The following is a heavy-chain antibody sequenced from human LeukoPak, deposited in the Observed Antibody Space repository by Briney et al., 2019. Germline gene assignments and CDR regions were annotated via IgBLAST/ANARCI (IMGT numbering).Heavy chain of an antibody. CDR1: GYTFTSYD. D-gene: IGHD3-3*01. Sequence: APLKVSCKASGYTFTSYDINGVRQATGQGREWRGWRNPNSGNTGYAQKFQGRVTTTTNTSISTAYMELSSLRSEDTAVYYCARGRVFLNWFDPWGRGPLVTVSS. CDR2: RNPNSGNT. CDR3: ARGRVFLNWFDP. V-gene: IGHV1-8*01. J-gene: IGHJ5*02.